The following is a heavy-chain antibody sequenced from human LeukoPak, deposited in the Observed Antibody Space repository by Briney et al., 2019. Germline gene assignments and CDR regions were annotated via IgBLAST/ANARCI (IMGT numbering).Heavy chain of an antibody. D-gene: IGHD6-19*01. Sequence: GGSLRLSCAASGFTVSRTYMTWVRQAPGKGLEWVSIIYSGGYTYYADSVKGRFTISRDNSKNTLYLQMNSLRAEDTAVYYCATGIAVGAILAFDSWGQGTLVTVSS. CDR1: GFTVSRTY. J-gene: IGHJ4*02. CDR3: ATGIAVGAILAFDS. CDR2: IYSGGYT. V-gene: IGHV3-53*01.